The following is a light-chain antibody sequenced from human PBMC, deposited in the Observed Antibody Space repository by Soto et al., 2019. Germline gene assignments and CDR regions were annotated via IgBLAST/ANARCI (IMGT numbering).Light chain of an antibody. J-gene: IGLJ1*01. CDR3: ISYTSISTYV. Sequence: QSVLTQPASVSGSPGQSITISCTGTSSDVGGYNYVSWYQQHPGKAPKLMIYEVSNRPSGVSNRLSGSKSGNTASLTISGLQAEDEADYYCISYTSISTYVFGTGTKVTVL. CDR2: EVS. CDR1: SSDVGGYNY. V-gene: IGLV2-14*01.